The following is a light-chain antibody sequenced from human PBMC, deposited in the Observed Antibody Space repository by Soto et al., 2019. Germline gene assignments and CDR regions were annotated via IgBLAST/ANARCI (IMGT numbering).Light chain of an antibody. J-gene: IGKJ1*01. Sequence: DIQMTQSPSTLSASVGDRVTITCRASQSVDTCLAWYQQKPGKDPHLLIYKSSSLETGDPSRFSGSGSVTESTLTISSLQPDDFATYYCQQFYRYPWTFGQGTKVEIK. CDR1: QSVDTC. CDR3: QQFYRYPWT. CDR2: KSS. V-gene: IGKV1-5*03.